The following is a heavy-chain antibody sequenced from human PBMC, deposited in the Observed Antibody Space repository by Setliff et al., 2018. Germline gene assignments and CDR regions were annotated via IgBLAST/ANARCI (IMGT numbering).Heavy chain of an antibody. CDR1: GGFIYDHY. Sequence: SETLSLTCTVSGGFIYDHYWTWIRQPAGKGLQWIGRVYSDGETDYSPSLKSRVTISVDKSNNQFPLNLKSMTAADTALYFCARERQGGFLEWSPFDSWGQGILVTVSS. V-gene: IGHV4-4*07. CDR3: ARERQGGFLEWSPFDS. CDR2: VYSDGET. D-gene: IGHD3-3*01. J-gene: IGHJ4*02.